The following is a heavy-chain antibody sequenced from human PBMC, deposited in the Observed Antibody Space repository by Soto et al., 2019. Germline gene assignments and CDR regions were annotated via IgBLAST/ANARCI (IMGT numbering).Heavy chain of an antibody. CDR3: ARIGQGVVVVPAAPSSSYYYYGMDV. CDR2: IKQDGSEK. Sequence: GVLRLSCAASGFTFSSYWMSWVRQAPGKGLEWVANIKQDGSEKYYVDSVKGRFTISRDNAKNSLYLQMNSLRAEDTAVYYCARIGQGVVVVPAAPSSSYYYYGMDVWGQGTTVTVSS. V-gene: IGHV3-7*01. CDR1: GFTFSSYW. J-gene: IGHJ6*02. D-gene: IGHD2-2*01.